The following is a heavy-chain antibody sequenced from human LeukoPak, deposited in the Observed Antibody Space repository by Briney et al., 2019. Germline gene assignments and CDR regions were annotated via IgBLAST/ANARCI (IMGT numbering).Heavy chain of an antibody. Sequence: ASVKVSCKASGYTFTSYGISWVRQAPGQGLEWMGWISAYNGNTNYAQKLQGRVTMTTDTSTSTAYMELRSLRSDDTAVYYCARSGPSRYYDSSGYSDYWGQGTQVTVSS. CDR2: ISAYNGNT. J-gene: IGHJ4*02. V-gene: IGHV1-18*01. CDR1: GYTFTSYG. D-gene: IGHD3-22*01. CDR3: ARSGPSRYYDSSGYSDY.